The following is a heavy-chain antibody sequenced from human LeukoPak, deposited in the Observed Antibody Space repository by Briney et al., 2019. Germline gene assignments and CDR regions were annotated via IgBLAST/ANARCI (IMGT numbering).Heavy chain of an antibody. V-gene: IGHV3-23*01. J-gene: IGHJ4*02. D-gene: IGHD7-27*01. CDR2: IDSSGGST. CDR3: AKDEVPGDSIISIDY. Sequence: GGSLRLSCAASGFIFRSYAMIWVRQAPGKGLEWVSVIDSSGGSTYYADSVKGRFTISRDNSKNTLFLQMNSLRVEDTALYYCAKDEVPGDSIISIDYWGQGTLVTVAS. CDR1: GFIFRSYA.